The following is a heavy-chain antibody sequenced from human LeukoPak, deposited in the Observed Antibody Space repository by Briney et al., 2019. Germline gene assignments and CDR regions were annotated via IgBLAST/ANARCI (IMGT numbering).Heavy chain of an antibody. CDR1: GYTFTSYA. Sequence: ASVKVSCKASGYTFTSYAMHWVRQAPGQRLEWMGWINAGNGNTKYSQKFQGRVTMTRDTSISTAYMELSRLRSDDTAVYYCAREDCSSTSCYLVSGYFDYWGQGTLVTVSS. J-gene: IGHJ4*02. V-gene: IGHV1-3*01. CDR3: AREDCSSTSCYLVSGYFDY. CDR2: INAGNGNT. D-gene: IGHD2-2*01.